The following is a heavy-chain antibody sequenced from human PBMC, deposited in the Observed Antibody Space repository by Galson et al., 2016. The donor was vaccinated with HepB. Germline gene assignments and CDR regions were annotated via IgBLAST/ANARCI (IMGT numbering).Heavy chain of an antibody. CDR3: ARHTTFYHGSAD. CDR2: IYTGGST. CDR1: GFTVSDNY. J-gene: IGHJ1*01. Sequence: SLRLSCAASGFTVSDNYMSWVRQAPGKGLEWVSTIYTGGSTFYADSVKGRFTISGDNSKNTLYLQMTGLRAEDTARYYCARHTTFYHGSADWGQGTLVTVSS. D-gene: IGHD3-10*01. V-gene: IGHV3-66*04.